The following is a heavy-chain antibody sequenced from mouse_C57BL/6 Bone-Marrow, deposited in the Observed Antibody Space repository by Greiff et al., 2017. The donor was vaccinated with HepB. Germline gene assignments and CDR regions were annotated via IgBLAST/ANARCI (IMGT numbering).Heavy chain of an antibody. CDR2: IDPENGDT. Sequence: VQLKESGAELVRPGASVKLSCTASGFNIKDDYMHWVKQRPEQGLEWIGWIDPENGDTEYASKFQGKATITADTSSNTAYLQLSSLTSEDTAVYYCTQTGTGGFAYWGQGTLVTVSA. CDR1: GFNIKDDY. CDR3: TQTGTGGFAY. J-gene: IGHJ3*01. V-gene: IGHV14-4*01. D-gene: IGHD4-1*01.